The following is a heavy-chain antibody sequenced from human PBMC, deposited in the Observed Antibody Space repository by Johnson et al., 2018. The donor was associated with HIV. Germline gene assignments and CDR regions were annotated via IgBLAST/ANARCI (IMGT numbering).Heavy chain of an antibody. J-gene: IGHJ3*02. V-gene: IGHV3-30*14. CDR3: ARETYGGNSGAFEI. Sequence: QVQLVESGGGVVQPGRSLRLSCTASNFTFRSFAMHWVRQAPGKGLEWVALISHDLNIKYYPDSVRGRFTVSRDNSNNTLYLQMNSLRAEDTAVYYCARETYGGNSGAFEIWGQGTRVTVSS. CDR1: NFTFRSFA. D-gene: IGHD4-23*01. CDR2: ISHDLNIK.